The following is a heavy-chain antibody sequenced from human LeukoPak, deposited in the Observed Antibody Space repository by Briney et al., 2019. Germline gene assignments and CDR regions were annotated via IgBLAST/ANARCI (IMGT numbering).Heavy chain of an antibody. Sequence: PGGSLRLSCAASGFTVSDNYMSWVRQAPGKGLEWVSLIYSGGTTDYADSVKGRFTISRDNSKNTLNLQMNSVKAEDTALYYCASGYCDSIDCQDFDYWGQGTQVTVSS. J-gene: IGHJ4*02. CDR3: ASGYCDSIDCQDFDY. D-gene: IGHD2/OR15-2a*01. V-gene: IGHV3-66*02. CDR1: GFTVSDNY. CDR2: IYSGGTT.